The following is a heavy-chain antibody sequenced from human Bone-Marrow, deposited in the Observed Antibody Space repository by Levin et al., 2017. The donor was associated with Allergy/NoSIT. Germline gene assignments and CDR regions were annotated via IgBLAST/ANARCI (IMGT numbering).Heavy chain of an antibody. D-gene: IGHD2-2*01. J-gene: IGHJ1*01. CDR1: GFTFSSYS. CDR3: ARSLLVVPAAIGSTHTW. V-gene: IGHV3-21*01. CDR2: ISSSSSYI. Sequence: GGSLRLSCAASGFTFSSYSMNWVRQAPGKGLEWVSSISSSSSYIYYADSVKGRFTISRDNAKNSLYLQMNSLRAEDTAVYYCARSLLVVPAAIGSTHTWGGQGTLVTVSS.